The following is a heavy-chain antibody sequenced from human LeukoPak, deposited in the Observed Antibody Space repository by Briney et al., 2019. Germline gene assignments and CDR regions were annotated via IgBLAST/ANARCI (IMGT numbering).Heavy chain of an antibody. V-gene: IGHV4-39*07. Sequence: SENLSLTCTFTRGSNRSSSHYSGWIRQPPGKGLERIGRIHYSGSTYYHPSLNRRVTISVDTSKNQFSLKLSSVTAADTAVYYCARVYLGYCSGGSCERGPLSGYDYVWGSYYFDYWGQGTLVTVSS. CDR2: IHYSGST. CDR3: ARVYLGYCSGGSCERGPLSGYDYVWGSYYFDY. D-gene: IGHD2-15*01. CDR1: RGSNRSSSHY. J-gene: IGHJ4*02.